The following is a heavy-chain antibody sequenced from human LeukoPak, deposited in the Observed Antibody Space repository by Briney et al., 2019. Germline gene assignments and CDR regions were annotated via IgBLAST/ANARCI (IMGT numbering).Heavy chain of an antibody. CDR1: GYTFTSYG. CDR3: ARDTKSRFLEWDDAFDI. D-gene: IGHD3-3*01. CDR2: ISAYNGNT. V-gene: IGHV1-18*01. J-gene: IGHJ3*02. Sequence: ASVKVSCKASGYTFTSYGIGWVRQAPGQGLEWMGWISAYNGNTNYAQKLQGRVTMTTDTSTSTAYMELRSLRSDDTAVYYCARDTKSRFLEWDDAFDIWGQGTMVTVSS.